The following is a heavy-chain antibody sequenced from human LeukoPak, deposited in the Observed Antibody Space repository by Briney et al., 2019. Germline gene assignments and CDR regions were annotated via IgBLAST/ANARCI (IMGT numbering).Heavy chain of an antibody. V-gene: IGHV4-4*02. CDR1: GGSISSSNW. CDR3: ARLSGGWYGGFDY. J-gene: IGHJ4*02. Sequence: PSETLSLTCAVSGGSISSSNWWSWVRQPPGKGLEWIGEIYHSGSTNYNPSLKSRVTISVDTSKNQFSLKLSSVTAADTAVYYCARLSGGWYGGFDYWGQGTLVTVSS. D-gene: IGHD6-19*01. CDR2: IYHSGST.